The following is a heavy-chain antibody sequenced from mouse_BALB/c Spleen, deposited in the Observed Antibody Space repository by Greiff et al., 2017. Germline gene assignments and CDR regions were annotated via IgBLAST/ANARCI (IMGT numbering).Heavy chain of an antibody. D-gene: IGHD2-2*01. Sequence: EVQVVESGGGLVKPGGSLKLSCAASGFTFSSYAMSWVRQTPEKRLEWVASISSGGSTYYPDSVKGRFTISRDNARNILYLQMSSLRSEDTAMYYCARGWLRQGVDYWGQGTTLTVSS. J-gene: IGHJ2*01. CDR3: ARGWLRQGVDY. CDR1: GFTFSSYA. CDR2: ISSGGST. V-gene: IGHV5-6-5*01.